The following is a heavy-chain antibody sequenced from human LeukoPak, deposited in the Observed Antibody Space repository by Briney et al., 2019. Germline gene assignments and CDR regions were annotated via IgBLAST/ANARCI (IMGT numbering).Heavy chain of an antibody. Sequence: SVKVSCKASGGTFSSYAISWVRQAPGQGLEWMGGIIPIFGTANYAQKFQGRVTITADESTSTAYMELSSLRSEDTAVYYCARVGYYDSSGGNNFDYWGQGTLVTVSS. D-gene: IGHD3-22*01. V-gene: IGHV1-69*13. J-gene: IGHJ4*02. CDR3: ARVGYYDSSGGNNFDY. CDR1: GGTFSSYA. CDR2: IIPIFGTA.